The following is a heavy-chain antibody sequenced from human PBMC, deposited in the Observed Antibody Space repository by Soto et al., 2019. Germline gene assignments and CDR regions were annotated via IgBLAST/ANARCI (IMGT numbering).Heavy chain of an antibody. J-gene: IGHJ3*02. CDR2: ISSSSSYI. CDR3: ARDRVYDYIWGSYRHDAFDI. D-gene: IGHD3-16*02. Sequence: EVQLVESGGGLVKPGGSLRLSCAASGFTFSSYSMNWVRQAPGKGLEWVSSISSSSSYIYYADSVKGRFTISRDNAKNALYLQMNSLRAEDTDVYYCARDRVYDYIWGSYRHDAFDIWGKGTMVTVSS. CDR1: GFTFSSYS. V-gene: IGHV3-21*01.